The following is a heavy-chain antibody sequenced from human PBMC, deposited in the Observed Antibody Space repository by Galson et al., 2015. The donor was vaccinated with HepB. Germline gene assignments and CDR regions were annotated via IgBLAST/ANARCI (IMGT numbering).Heavy chain of an antibody. Sequence: SLRLSCAASGSTFSSYAMHWVRQAPGKGLEWVAVISYDGSNKYYADSVKGRFTISRDNSKNTLYLQMNNLRAEDTAVYYCARDLVRGDDLYYYYGMDVWGQGTTVTVSS. V-gene: IGHV3-30-3*01. CDR2: ISYDGSNK. D-gene: IGHD3-10*01. CDR1: GSTFSSYA. J-gene: IGHJ6*02. CDR3: ARDLVRGDDLYYYYGMDV.